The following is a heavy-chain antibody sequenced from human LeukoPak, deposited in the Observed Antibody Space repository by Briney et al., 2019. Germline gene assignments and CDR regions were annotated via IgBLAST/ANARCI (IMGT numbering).Heavy chain of an antibody. V-gene: IGHV1-69*05. CDR2: IIPIFGTA. Sequence: GASVKVSCKASGGTFSSYAISWVRQAPGQGLEWMGGIIPIFGTANYAQKFQGRVTITTDESASTAYMELSSLRSEDTAVYYCARRSLRRILHQSQLLEPSLTDPSGQPTPVTAYS. J-gene: IGHJ5*02. CDR1: GGTFSSYA. D-gene: IGHD2-2*01. CDR3: ARRSLRRILHQSQLLEPSLTDP.